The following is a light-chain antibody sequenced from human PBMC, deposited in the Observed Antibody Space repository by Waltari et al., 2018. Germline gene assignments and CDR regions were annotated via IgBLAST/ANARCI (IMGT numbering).Light chain of an antibody. CDR3: CSYAGSSTFWV. Sequence: QPALTQPASVSGSPGQSITISCPGTSGDFESYNLVSRYQQHPGKGPKLMIYEVSKRPSGVSNRFSASKSGNTASLTISGLQAEDEADYYCCSYAGSSTFWVFGGGTKLTVL. CDR2: EVS. CDR1: SGDFESYNL. J-gene: IGLJ3*02. V-gene: IGLV2-23*02.